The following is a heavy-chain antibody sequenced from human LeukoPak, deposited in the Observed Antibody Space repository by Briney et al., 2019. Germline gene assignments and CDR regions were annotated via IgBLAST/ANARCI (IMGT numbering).Heavy chain of an antibody. Sequence: ASVKVSCKASGYTFTSYAMNWVRQAPGQGLEWMGWINTNTGNPTYAQGFTGRFVFSLDTSVSTAYLQISSLKAEDTAVYYCARVVVRGARRYYYYGMDVWGQGTTVTVSS. J-gene: IGHJ6*02. D-gene: IGHD3-10*01. CDR3: ARVVVRGARRYYYYGMDV. CDR2: INTNTGNP. V-gene: IGHV7-4-1*02. CDR1: GYTFTSYA.